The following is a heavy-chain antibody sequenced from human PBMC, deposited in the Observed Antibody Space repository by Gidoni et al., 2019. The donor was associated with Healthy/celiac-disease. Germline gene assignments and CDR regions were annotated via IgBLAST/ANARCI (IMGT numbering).Heavy chain of an antibody. D-gene: IGHD4-17*01. CDR1: GGTFSSYA. CDR2: IIPIFGTA. CDR3: ARARTVTTADAFDI. Sequence: QVQLVQSGAAVKKPGSSVKVSCKASGGTFSSYAISWVRQAPGQGLEWMGGIIPIFGTANYAQKFQGRVTITADKSTSTAYMELSSLRSEDAAVYYGARARTVTTADAFDIWGQGTMVTVSS. V-gene: IGHV1-69*06. J-gene: IGHJ3*02.